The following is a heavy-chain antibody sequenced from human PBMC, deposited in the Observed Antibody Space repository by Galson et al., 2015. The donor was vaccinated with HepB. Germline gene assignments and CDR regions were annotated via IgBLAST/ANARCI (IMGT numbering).Heavy chain of an antibody. Sequence: VKVSCEASGYNFTSYYMHWVRQAPGQGLEWMGIINPSGGSTDYAQKFQGRLTMTRDTSTSTVFMELGSLRSEDTAVYPCARGVLLWDGPDYWGQGTLVTVSS. J-gene: IGHJ4*02. V-gene: IGHV1-46*01. CDR3: ARGVLLWDGPDY. CDR2: INPSGGST. D-gene: IGHD3-10*01. CDR1: GYNFTSYY.